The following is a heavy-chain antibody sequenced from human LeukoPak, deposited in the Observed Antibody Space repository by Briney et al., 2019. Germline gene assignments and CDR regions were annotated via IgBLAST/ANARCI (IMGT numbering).Heavy chain of an antibody. Sequence: PGGSLRLSCAASGFTLSGYWMGWVRQAPGGGLEWVANIRPDGSATYYVDSVKGRFTISRDNAKSLLYLQMNSLRAEDSALYYCARWGVSAGLDSWGQGTLVTVSS. V-gene: IGHV3-7*01. J-gene: IGHJ5*01. D-gene: IGHD3-10*01. CDR2: IRPDGSAT. CDR1: GFTLSGYW. CDR3: ARWGVSAGLDS.